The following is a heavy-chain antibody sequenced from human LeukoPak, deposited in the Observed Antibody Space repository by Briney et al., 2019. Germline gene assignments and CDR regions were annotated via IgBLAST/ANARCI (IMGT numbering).Heavy chain of an antibody. CDR1: GFTFSSAW. V-gene: IGHV3-15*01. Sequence: GGSLRLSCAASGFTFSSAWMTWVRQAPGKGLEWVGRIKSKIDGGTTEYAAPVKGRFTISRDDSKNTVYLQMNSLQTEDIAVYYCTTDRRYCSGGTCYYDRNYWGQGTLVTVSS. J-gene: IGHJ4*02. CDR2: IKSKIDGGTT. CDR3: TTDRRYCSGGTCYYDRNY. D-gene: IGHD2-15*01.